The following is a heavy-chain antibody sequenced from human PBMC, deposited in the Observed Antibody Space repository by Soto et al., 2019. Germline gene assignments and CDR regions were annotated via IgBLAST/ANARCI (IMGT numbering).Heavy chain of an antibody. CDR2: IIPVFRTP. CDR3: ARDKDRLQLGGNYYYILDV. D-gene: IGHD5-12*01. V-gene: IGHV1-69*12. CDR1: GGTFSTSA. Sequence: QVQLEQSGTEVKTPGSSVKVACKASGGTFSTSAISWVRQAPGQGLEWMGGIIPVFRTPDYAQKFQGRVTVIADESTSTVYMELSGLRSGDTAVYYCARDKDRLQLGGNYYYILDVWGQGTTVTVSS. J-gene: IGHJ6*02.